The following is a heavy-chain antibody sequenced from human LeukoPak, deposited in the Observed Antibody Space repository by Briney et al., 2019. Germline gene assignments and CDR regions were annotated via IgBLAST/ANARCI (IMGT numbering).Heavy chain of an antibody. Sequence: SVKLSCKASGGTFSSYAISWVRQAPGQGLEWMGGITPIFGTANYAQKFQGRVTITADKSTSPAYMELSSLRSEDTAVYYCAEGGITMVGGVRGGAYYFDYWGQGTLVTVSS. CDR1: GGTFSSYA. V-gene: IGHV1-69*06. CDR3: AEGGITMVGGVRGGAYYFDY. CDR2: ITPIFGTA. D-gene: IGHD3-10*01. J-gene: IGHJ4*02.